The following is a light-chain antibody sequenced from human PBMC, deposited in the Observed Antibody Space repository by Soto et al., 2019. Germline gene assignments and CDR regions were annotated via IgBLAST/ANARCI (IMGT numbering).Light chain of an antibody. CDR3: CSYVTTPEI. CDR2: GVN. CDR1: NSDVDDYRY. V-gene: IGLV2-11*01. Sequence: QSVLTQPRSVSGSPGQSLTISCTGTNSDVDDYRYVSWYQQFPGKAPKLVIYGVNQRPSGVPNRFSASNSDNTASLTISGLQAEDEADYYCCSYVTTPEIFGTGTKVTV. J-gene: IGLJ1*01.